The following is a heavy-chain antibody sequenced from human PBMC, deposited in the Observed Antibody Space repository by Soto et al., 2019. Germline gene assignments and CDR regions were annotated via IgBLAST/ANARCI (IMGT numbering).Heavy chain of an antibody. CDR1: AFTFSTYS. V-gene: IGHV3-21*01. D-gene: IGHD2-2*02. CDR3: AREGAVVTTAILFTHYYYGLDV. Sequence: RGVLLVSCAASAFTFSTYSMDWVRQAPGKGLDLVSSISRSSGFISYADSVKGRFTISRDNAKNSLYLQMNSLRAEDTAFYYCAREGAVVTTAILFTHYYYGLDVWGQGTPVTVSS. J-gene: IGHJ6*01. CDR2: ISRSSGFI.